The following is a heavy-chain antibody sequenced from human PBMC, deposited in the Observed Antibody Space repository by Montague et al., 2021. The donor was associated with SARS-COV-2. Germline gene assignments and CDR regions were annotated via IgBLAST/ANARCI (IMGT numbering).Heavy chain of an antibody. CDR1: GFTVGSTY. Sequence: SLRLSCAASGFTVGSTYMSWVRQVPGKGLEWVSSISSSSVTYSADSLKGRFTISRDNSKNTVYLQMNSLRAEDTAVYFCARESSQFFGSGPLDYWSQGSLVTVSS. CDR3: ARESSQFFGSGPLDY. J-gene: IGHJ4*02. CDR2: ISSSSVT. V-gene: IGHV3-66*01. D-gene: IGHD3-10*01.